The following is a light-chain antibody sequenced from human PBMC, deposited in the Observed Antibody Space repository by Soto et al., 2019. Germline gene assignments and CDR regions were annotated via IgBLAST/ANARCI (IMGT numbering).Light chain of an antibody. CDR3: QQYNNWPYT. V-gene: IGKV3-15*01. J-gene: IGKJ2*01. Sequence: EIVMTQSPATLSVSPGERATLSCRASQSVSSNLAWYQQKPGQAARLLIYGASTRATGIPVRSSGSGSGTDFTLTISSLQSEDFAVYYCQQYNNWPYTFGQGTKLEIK. CDR2: GAS. CDR1: QSVSSN.